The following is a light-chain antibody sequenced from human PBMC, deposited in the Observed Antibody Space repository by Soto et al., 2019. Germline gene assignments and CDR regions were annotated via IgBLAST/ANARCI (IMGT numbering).Light chain of an antibody. CDR3: QQYGSSPRT. V-gene: IGKV3-20*01. CDR2: GAS. CDR1: QSVSSSY. J-gene: IGKJ1*01. Sequence: EIVLTQSPGTLSLSPGERATLSCRASQSVSSSYLAWYQQKPGQAPRLLISGASSRATGIPDRFSGSGSGTDFTVTISRLEPEDFAVYYCQQYGSSPRTFGQGTKVEIK.